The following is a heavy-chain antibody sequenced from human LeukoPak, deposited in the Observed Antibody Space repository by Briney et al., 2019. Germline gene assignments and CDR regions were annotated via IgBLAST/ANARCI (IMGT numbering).Heavy chain of an antibody. CDR2: MSYSGAT. V-gene: IGHV4-39*01. CDR3: ARHCRAVLVVPVARGDYFDY. J-gene: IGHJ4*02. D-gene: IGHD2-2*01. CDR1: GGSISSSSYH. Sequence: SETLSLTCTVSGGSISSSSYHWGWIRQSPGEGLQWITSMSYSGATYYNPSLQSRVTISVDASKTQFSLKLYSVTAAETAVYYCARHCRAVLVVPVARGDYFDYLGQGTLVTVSS.